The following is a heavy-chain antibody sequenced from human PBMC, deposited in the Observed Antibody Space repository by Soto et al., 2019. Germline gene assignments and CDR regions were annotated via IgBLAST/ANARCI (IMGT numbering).Heavy chain of an antibody. CDR3: ARDGGRHSGGIDY. V-gene: IGHV1-69*01. Sequence: QVQLVQSGAEVKKPGSSVKVSCKASGGTFSSYSINWVRQAPGQGLEWMGEIIPIFGTANYAQKFQGRVTITAAESTTTAYMELSGLRSADAAVYYCARDGGRHSGGIDYWGQGTLVTVSS. CDR1: GGTFSSYS. D-gene: IGHD1-26*01. J-gene: IGHJ4*02. CDR2: IIPIFGTA.